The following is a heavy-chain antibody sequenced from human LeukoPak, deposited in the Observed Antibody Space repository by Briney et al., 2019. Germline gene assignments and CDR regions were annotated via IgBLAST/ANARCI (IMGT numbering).Heavy chain of an antibody. Sequence: PSETLSLTCSVSGYSISRGYYWGWIRQPPGKGLEWIGSIYHSGSAYYKPSLKSRVTISVDTSKNQFSLKLSSVTAADTAVYYCARVPADTCSGSPRAYFQHWGQGTLVTVSS. J-gene: IGHJ1*01. D-gene: IGHD1-26*01. CDR3: ARVPADTCSGSPRAYFQH. CDR1: GYSISRGYY. V-gene: IGHV4-38-2*02. CDR2: IYHSGSA.